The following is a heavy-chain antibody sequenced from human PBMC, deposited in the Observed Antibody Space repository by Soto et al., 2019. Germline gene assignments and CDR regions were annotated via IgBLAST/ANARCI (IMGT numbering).Heavy chain of an antibody. J-gene: IGHJ4*02. CDR3: AREVSGTGAFDY. CDR2: IYDSGIT. V-gene: IGHV4-31*02. D-gene: IGHD2-8*02. CDR1: GGSITSTNHY. Sequence: QVQLEQSGPGLVKPSQTLTLTCNISGGSITSTNHYWSWIRQSPREGLEWTGYIYDSGITHYNPSFTGRVTILGETSQSQFSLIMHSVTVADSAVYYCAREVSGTGAFDYWGRGTLVTVSS.